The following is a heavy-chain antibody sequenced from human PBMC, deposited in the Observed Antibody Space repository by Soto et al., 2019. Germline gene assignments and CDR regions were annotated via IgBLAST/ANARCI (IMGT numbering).Heavy chain of an antibody. CDR1: GFTFSSYG. Sequence: QVQLVESGGGVVQPGRSLRLSCAASGFTFSSYGMHWVRQAPGKGLEWVAVISYDGSNKYYADSVKGRFTISRDNSKNTLYLQMNRLRAEDTAVYYCAKDFRAYSGSYWSGGDIWGQGEMVTVSS. D-gene: IGHD1-26*01. CDR2: ISYDGSNK. J-gene: IGHJ3*02. V-gene: IGHV3-30*18. CDR3: AKDFRAYSGSYWSGGDI.